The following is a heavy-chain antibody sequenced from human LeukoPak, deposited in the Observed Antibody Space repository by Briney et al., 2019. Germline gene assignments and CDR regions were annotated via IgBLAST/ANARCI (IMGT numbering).Heavy chain of an antibody. Sequence: SETLSLTCTVSGGSVSSYYWSWIRQPPGKGLEWIGYFSYSGSTNYNPSLKSRVTISVDTSKNQFSLKLSSVTAADTAVYYCARSVTTRQRAGDYFDYWGQGTLVTVSS. CDR3: ARSVTTRQRAGDYFDY. CDR2: FSYSGST. CDR1: GGSVSSYY. V-gene: IGHV4-59*02. D-gene: IGHD4-17*01. J-gene: IGHJ4*02.